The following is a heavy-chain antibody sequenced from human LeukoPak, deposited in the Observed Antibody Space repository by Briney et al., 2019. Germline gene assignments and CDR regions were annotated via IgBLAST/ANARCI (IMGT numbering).Heavy chain of an antibody. CDR1: GLTFSSYG. J-gene: IGHJ5*02. CDR2: ITGDGTTT. Sequence: PGGSLRLSCEASGLTFSSYGMSWVRQAPGKGLQWVSAITGDGTTTYYADSVRGRFTISRDNSKNMLYLQMSSLRAEDTAVYYCARGNVVTASPWGQGTLVTVSS. CDR3: ARGNVVTASP. V-gene: IGHV3-23*01. D-gene: IGHD4-23*01.